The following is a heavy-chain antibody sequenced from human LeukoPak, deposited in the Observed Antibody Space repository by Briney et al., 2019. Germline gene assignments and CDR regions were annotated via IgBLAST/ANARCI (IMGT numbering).Heavy chain of an antibody. Sequence: SETLSLTCAVYGGSFSGYYWSWIRQPPGKGLEWIGEINHSGSTNYNPSLKSRVTISVDTSKNQFSLKLSSVTAAGTAVYYCARAARGAEYYYYYYYGMDVWGQGTTVTVSS. D-gene: IGHD1-26*01. CDR3: ARAARGAEYYYYYYYGMDV. CDR1: GGSFSGYY. CDR2: INHSGST. J-gene: IGHJ6*02. V-gene: IGHV4-34*01.